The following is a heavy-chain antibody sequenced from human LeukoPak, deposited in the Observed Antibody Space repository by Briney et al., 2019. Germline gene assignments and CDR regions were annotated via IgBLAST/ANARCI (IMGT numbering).Heavy chain of an antibody. CDR2: ISAYNGDT. J-gene: IGHJ4*02. V-gene: IGHV1-18*01. CDR1: GYTFTSYG. Sequence: AAVKVSCKASGYTFTSYGISWVRQAPGQGLEWMGWISAYNGDTKYAQKLQGRVTMTTDTYTSTAYMELRSLRSDDTAVYYCARDLSGYGYWGQGTLVTVSS. CDR3: ARDLSGYGY. D-gene: IGHD3-9*01.